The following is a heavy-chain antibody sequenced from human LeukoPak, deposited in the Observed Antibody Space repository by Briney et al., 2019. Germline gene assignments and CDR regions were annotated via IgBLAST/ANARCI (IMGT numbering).Heavy chain of an antibody. CDR2: INHSGST. CDR1: GGSFSGYY. J-gene: IGHJ6*02. V-gene: IGHV4-34*01. D-gene: IGHD5-18*01. Sequence: PSETLSLTCAVYGGSFSGYYWSWIRQPPGKGLEWIGEINHSGSTNYNPSLKSRVTISVDTSKNQFSLKLSSVTAADTAVYYCARGFAGGYSYYYSYGMDVWGQGTTVTVSS. CDR3: ARGFAGGYSYYYSYGMDV.